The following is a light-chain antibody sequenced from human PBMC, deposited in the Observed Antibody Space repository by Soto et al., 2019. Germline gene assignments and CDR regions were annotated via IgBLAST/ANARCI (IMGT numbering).Light chain of an antibody. CDR2: GNN. Sequence: QAVVTQPPSASGTPGQRVTISCSGSSSNIGSNTVNWYQQLPGTAPKLLIYGNNQRPSGVPDRFSGSKSGTSASLAISGLQSEDEADYYCAAWDVTLNGHVIFGGGTKVTVL. CDR1: SSNIGSNT. CDR3: AAWDVTLNGHVI. J-gene: IGLJ2*01. V-gene: IGLV1-44*01.